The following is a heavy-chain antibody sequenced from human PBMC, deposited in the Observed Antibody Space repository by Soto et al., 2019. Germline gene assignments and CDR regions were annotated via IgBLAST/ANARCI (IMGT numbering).Heavy chain of an antibody. CDR3: VRGYCTTTPCSGDFQH. CDR1: GYKFTTYF. Sequence: GASVKVSCKASGYKFTTYFIHWVRQAPGQGLEWMGMIHPSGDTGYGQKFRGRVTMTIDTSTTTAYMKLRNLTSEDTAIYVSVRGYCTTTPCSGDFQHWGQGTLVTVSS. J-gene: IGHJ1*01. V-gene: IGHV1-46*01. CDR2: IHPSGDT. D-gene: IGHD2-8*01.